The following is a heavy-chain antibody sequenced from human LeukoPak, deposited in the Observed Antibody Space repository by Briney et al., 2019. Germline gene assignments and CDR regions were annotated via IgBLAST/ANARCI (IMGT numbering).Heavy chain of an antibody. D-gene: IGHD3-22*01. J-gene: IGHJ4*02. CDR3: ARDLYYDSSGSVSSFDY. CDR2: ISAYNGNT. Sequence: ASVKVSCKASGYTFTSYGISWVRQAPGQGLEWMGWISAYNGNTNYAQKLQGRVTMTTDTSTSTVYMELSSLRSEDTAVYYCARDLYYDSSGSVSSFDYWGQGTLVTVSS. CDR1: GYTFTSYG. V-gene: IGHV1-18*01.